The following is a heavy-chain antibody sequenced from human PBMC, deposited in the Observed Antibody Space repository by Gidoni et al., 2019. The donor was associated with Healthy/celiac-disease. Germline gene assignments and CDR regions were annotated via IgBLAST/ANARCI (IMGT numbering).Heavy chain of an antibody. Sequence: QVQLQQWGAGLLKPSETLSLTCAVYGGSFSGYYWGWIRQPPGRGLEWIGEINHSGSTNYNPSLKSRVTISVDTSKNQFSLKLSSVTAADTAVYYCARRRGITIFGVGPRYYFDYWGQGTLVTVSS. CDR1: GGSFSGYY. V-gene: IGHV4-34*01. CDR2: INHSGST. CDR3: ARRRGITIFGVGPRYYFDY. D-gene: IGHD3-3*01. J-gene: IGHJ4*02.